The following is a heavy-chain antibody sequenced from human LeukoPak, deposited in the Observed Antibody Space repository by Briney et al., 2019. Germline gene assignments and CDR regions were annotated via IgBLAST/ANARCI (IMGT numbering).Heavy chain of an antibody. CDR3: ARVAAAGTGAFDI. V-gene: IGHV4-59*01. Sequence: SETLSLTCTVSSGSISSYYWSWIRQPPGKGLEWIGYIYYSGSTNYNPSLKSRVTISVDTSKNQFSLKLSSVTAADTAVYYCARVAAAGTGAFDIWGQGTMVTVSS. CDR1: SGSISSYY. D-gene: IGHD6-13*01. CDR2: IYYSGST. J-gene: IGHJ3*02.